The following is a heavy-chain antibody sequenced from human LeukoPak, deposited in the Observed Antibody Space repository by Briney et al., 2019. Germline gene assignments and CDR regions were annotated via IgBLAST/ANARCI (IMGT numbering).Heavy chain of an antibody. CDR3: ARRRYYGSVSYSHLDS. J-gene: IGHJ5*01. CDR2: IYYSGST. CDR1: GGSISSSSYY. Sequence: SETLSLTCTVSGGSISSSSYYWGWIRQPPGKGLEWIGTIYYSGSTYYNPSLKSRVTISVDTSKNQFSLKLISVTAADTAVYYCARRRYYGSVSYSHLDSWGHGALLTVSS. D-gene: IGHD3-10*01. V-gene: IGHV4-39*01.